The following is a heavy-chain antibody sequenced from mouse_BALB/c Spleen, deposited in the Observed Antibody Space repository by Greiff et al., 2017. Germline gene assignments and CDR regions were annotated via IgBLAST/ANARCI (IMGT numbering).Heavy chain of an antibody. CDR2: ISDGGSYT. Sequence: EVKVVESGGGLVKPGGSLKLSCAASGFTFSDYYMYWVRQTPEKRLEWVATISDGGSYTYYPDSVKGRFTISRDNAKNNLYLQMSSLKSEDTAMYYCARDRNYYGSSLARYFDVWGAGTTVTVSS. CDR3: ARDRNYYGSSLARYFDV. CDR1: GFTFSDYY. J-gene: IGHJ1*01. D-gene: IGHD1-1*01. V-gene: IGHV5-4*02.